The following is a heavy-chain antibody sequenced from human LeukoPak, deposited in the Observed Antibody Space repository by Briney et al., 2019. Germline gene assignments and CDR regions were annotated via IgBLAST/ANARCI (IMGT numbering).Heavy chain of an antibody. Sequence: ASVKVSCKASGYTFTSYGISWVRQAPGQGLEWMGWINAGNGNTKYSQKFQGRVTITRDTSASTAYMELSSLRSEDTAVYYCARDNDFWSAPSWFDPWGQGTLVTVSS. CDR3: ARDNDFWSAPSWFDP. D-gene: IGHD3-3*01. J-gene: IGHJ5*02. CDR1: GYTFTSYG. V-gene: IGHV1-3*01. CDR2: INAGNGNT.